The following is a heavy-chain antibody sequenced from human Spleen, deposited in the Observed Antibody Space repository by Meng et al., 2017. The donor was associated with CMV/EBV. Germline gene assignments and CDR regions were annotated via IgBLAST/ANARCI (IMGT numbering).Heavy chain of an antibody. J-gene: IGHJ4*02. CDR1: GGSFSGYY. D-gene: IGHD6-13*01. V-gene: IGHV4-34*01. CDR3: ARAAAGTLFDY. CDR2: INHSGST. Sequence: SETLSLTCAVYGGSFSGYYWSWIRQPPGKGLEWIGEINHSGSTNYNPSLKSRVTISVDTSKNQFSLKLSSVTPEDTAVYYCARAAAGTLFDYWGQGTLVTVSS.